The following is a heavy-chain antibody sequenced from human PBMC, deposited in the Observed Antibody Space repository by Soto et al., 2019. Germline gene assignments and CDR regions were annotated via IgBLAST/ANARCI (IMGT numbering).Heavy chain of an antibody. Sequence: PGESLKISGNGSGYSFTSYCIGLVLQMPGKGLDWMGIIYPGDSDTRYSPSFQGQVTISANKSISTAYLQWSSLKASDTAMYYCVRQSIVGATSYYYGMDVWGQGTTVTVSS. CDR3: VRQSIVGATSYYYGMDV. D-gene: IGHD1-26*01. CDR2: IYPGDSDT. CDR1: GYSFTSYC. V-gene: IGHV5-51*01. J-gene: IGHJ6*02.